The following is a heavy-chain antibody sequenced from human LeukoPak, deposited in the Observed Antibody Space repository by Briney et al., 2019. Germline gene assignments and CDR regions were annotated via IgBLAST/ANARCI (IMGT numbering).Heavy chain of an antibody. Sequence: SETLSLTCTVSGGSISSYYWSWIRQPPGKGLEWIGYIYYSGSTDYNPSLKSRVTISVDTSKNQFSLKLSSVTAADTAVYYCARAGRSLRAAHYFDYWGQGTLVTVSS. CDR2: IYYSGST. CDR3: ARAGRSLRAAHYFDY. D-gene: IGHD4-17*01. J-gene: IGHJ4*02. V-gene: IGHV4-59*08. CDR1: GGSISSYY.